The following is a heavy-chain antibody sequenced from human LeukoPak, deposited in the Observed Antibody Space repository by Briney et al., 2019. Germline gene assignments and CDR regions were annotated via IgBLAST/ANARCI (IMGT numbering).Heavy chain of an antibody. V-gene: IGHV1-18*01. CDR2: ISAYNGNT. D-gene: IGHD1-26*01. CDR3: ARDGSVDGSYYFGADFDY. CDR1: GYTFTSYG. Sequence: ASVKVSCKASGYTFTSYGISWVRQAPGQGLEWMGWISAYNGNTNYAQKLQGRVTMTTDTSTSTAYMELRSLRSDDTAVYYCARDGSVDGSYYFGADFDYWGQGTLVTVSS. J-gene: IGHJ4*02.